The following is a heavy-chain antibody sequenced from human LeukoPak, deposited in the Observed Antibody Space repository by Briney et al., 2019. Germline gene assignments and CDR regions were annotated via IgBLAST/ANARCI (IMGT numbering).Heavy chain of an antibody. V-gene: IGHV4-34*01. D-gene: IGHD3-22*01. CDR3: ARGYYDSSGYYFGYYYYYMDV. J-gene: IGHJ6*03. Sequence: ETLSHPCCVYGGLLSFYLWRGTREPPGEGRVGWGKNNHCESNNYNASLKSRVTISVDTSKNQFSLKLSSVTAADTAVYYCARGYYDSSGYYFGYYYYYMDVWGKGTTVTVSS. CDR1: GGLLSFYL. CDR2: NNHCESN.